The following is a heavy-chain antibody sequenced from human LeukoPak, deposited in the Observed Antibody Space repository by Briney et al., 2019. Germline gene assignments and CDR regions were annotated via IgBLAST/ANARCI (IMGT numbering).Heavy chain of an antibody. J-gene: IGHJ5*02. V-gene: IGHV3-7*01. Sequence: PGGSLRLSCAASGFTFSSYWMSWVRQAPGKGLEWVANIKQDGSEKYYVDSVKGRFTISRDNAKNSLYLQMNSLRAEDTAVYYCARVIVVVPAAKKGWFDPWGQGTLVTVSS. CDR3: ARVIVVVPAAKKGWFDP. CDR2: IKQDGSEK. D-gene: IGHD2-2*01. CDR1: GFTFSSYW.